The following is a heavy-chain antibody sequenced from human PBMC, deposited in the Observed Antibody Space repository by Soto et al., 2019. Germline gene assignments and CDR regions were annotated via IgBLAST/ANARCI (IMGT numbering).Heavy chain of an antibody. Sequence: EVQLVESGGGLIQPGGSLRLSCAASGFTVSSNYMSWVRQAPGKGLEWVSVIYSGGSTYYAASVKGRFTISRDNSKNKLYLQMNILRAEDTAVYYCARALTPYYYDSSGYYYYYYYGMDVWGQGTTVTVSS. V-gene: IGHV3-53*01. CDR1: GFTVSSNY. CDR2: IYSGGST. D-gene: IGHD3-22*01. J-gene: IGHJ6*02. CDR3: ARALTPYYYDSSGYYYYYYYGMDV.